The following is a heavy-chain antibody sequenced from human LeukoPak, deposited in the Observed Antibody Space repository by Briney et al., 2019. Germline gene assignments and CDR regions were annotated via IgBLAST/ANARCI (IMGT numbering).Heavy chain of an antibody. V-gene: IGHV3-21*06. CDR1: GFTFSSYI. Sequence: PGGSLRLSCAASGFTFSSYIMNWVGQAPGKGLEGFSSMSSSSSYIYYADSVKGRFTISRDYAKNSLYLQMNSLRAEDTAVYYCARDKGSGWEFDYWGQGTLVTVSS. D-gene: IGHD6-19*01. CDR3: ARDKGSGWEFDY. CDR2: MSSSSSYI. J-gene: IGHJ4*02.